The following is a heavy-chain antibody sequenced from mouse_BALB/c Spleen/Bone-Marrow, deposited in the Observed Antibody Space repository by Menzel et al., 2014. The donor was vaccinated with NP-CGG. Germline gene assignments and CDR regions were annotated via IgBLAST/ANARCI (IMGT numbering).Heavy chain of an antibody. CDR1: GYTFTDYT. J-gene: IGHJ2*01. CDR3: ARGRWYY. CDR2: VNPNIGGT. D-gene: IGHD2-3*01. Sequence: EVQLQQSGPELVMPGASVKMSCKTSGYTFTDYTLHWVKQSHGKSLEWIGGVNPNIGGTSYNQKFKDKASLTVNKSSTTAYMELRSLTSEDSAVYYCARGRWYYWGQGTTLTVSS. V-gene: IGHV1-22*01.